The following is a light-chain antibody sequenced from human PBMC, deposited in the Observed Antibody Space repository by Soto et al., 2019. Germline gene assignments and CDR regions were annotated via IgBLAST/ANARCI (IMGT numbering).Light chain of an antibody. CDR3: QQTYGTPRT. Sequence: DIQMTQSPSSLSASVGDRVTITCRASQSISTYLNWYQQKPGKAPNLLIYAASSLQSGVPSGFSGSGSGTDFPLTISGLHPEDFATYYCQQTYGTPRTFGQGTKVEIK. J-gene: IGKJ1*01. V-gene: IGKV1-39*01. CDR1: QSISTY. CDR2: AAS.